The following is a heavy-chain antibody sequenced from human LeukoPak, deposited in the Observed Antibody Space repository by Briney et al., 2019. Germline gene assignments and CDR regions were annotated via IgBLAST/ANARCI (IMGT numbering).Heavy chain of an antibody. V-gene: IGHV3-7*04. CDR2: IKEDGSEK. D-gene: IGHD3-22*01. J-gene: IGHJ4*02. CDR3: ARGEYYYDGGY. Sequence: GGSLRLSCAVSGFSISNYWMSWVRQAPGEGLEWVANIKEDGSEKYFVDSVKGRFTISRDNAKNSLYLQMESLRAEDTAVYYCARGEYYYDGGYWGQGTLVTVSS. CDR1: GFSISNYW.